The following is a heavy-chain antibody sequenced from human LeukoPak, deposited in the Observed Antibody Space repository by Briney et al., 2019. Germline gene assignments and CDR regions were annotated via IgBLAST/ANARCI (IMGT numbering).Heavy chain of an antibody. CDR3: ASVMATGGY. Sequence: LEWIGSIIPILGIANYAQKFQGRVKINGDKSTSTAYMELSSLRSEDTAVYYCASVMATGGYWGQGTLVTVSS. J-gene: IGHJ4*02. V-gene: IGHV1-69*02. D-gene: IGHD2-8*02. CDR2: IIPILGIA.